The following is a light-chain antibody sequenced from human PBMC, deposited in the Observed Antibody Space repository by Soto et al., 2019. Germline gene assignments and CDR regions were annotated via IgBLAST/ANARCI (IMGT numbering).Light chain of an antibody. CDR3: QQYNDNWT. J-gene: IGKJ1*01. V-gene: IGKV1-5*03. CDR1: QSISSW. CDR2: KAS. Sequence: DIQMTQSPSTLSASVGDRVTITCRASQSISSWLAWYQQKPGKAPKLLIYKASTLQSGVPSRFSGSGSGTEFTLAIRSLQPYDSATYYCQQYNDNWTFGQGTKVEIK.